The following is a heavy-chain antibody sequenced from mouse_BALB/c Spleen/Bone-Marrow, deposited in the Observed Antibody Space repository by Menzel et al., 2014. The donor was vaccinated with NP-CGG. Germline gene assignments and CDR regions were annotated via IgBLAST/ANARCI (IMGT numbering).Heavy chain of an antibody. CDR3: ARDHGSSYGGADY. D-gene: IGHD1-1*01. Sequence: VKLMDSGPELVKPGASVKFSCKASGYAFSSSWMNWVKQRPGQGLEWIGRIYPGDGDTNYNGKFKGKATLTADKSSSTAYMQLSSLTSVDSAVYFCARDHGSSYGGADYWGQGTTLTVSS. CDR2: IYPGDGDT. J-gene: IGHJ2*01. CDR1: GYAFSSSW. V-gene: IGHV1-82*01.